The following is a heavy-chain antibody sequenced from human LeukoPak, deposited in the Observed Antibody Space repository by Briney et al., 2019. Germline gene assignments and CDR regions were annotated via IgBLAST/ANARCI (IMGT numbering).Heavy chain of an antibody. D-gene: IGHD2-2*01. CDR1: GYTFTTYS. J-gene: IGHJ1*01. CDR2: ISVNNGGT. CDR3: ATATQPRGYFLH. V-gene: IGHV1-18*01. Sequence: GASVKVSCKASGYTFTTYSLAWVRQAPGQSLEWMGWISVNNGGTNYAQSFQDRVTLTRDTSTNTAYLELRSLRSDDTAIIYCATATQPRGYFLHWGRGTLVIVSS.